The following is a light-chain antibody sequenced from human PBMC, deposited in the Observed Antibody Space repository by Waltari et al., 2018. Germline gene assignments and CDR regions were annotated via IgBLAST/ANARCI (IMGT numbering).Light chain of an antibody. CDR2: DVS. J-gene: IGLJ3*02. V-gene: IGLV2-14*01. CDR1: RSYVGGYNY. CDR3: SSYTSSSTLV. Sequence: QSALPQPASVSGSPGQSLTISCTGTRSYVGGYNYLPWYQQHPGKAPKLMIYDVSNRPSGVSNRFSGSKSGNTASLTISGLQAEDEADYYCSSYTSSSTLVFGGGTKLTVL.